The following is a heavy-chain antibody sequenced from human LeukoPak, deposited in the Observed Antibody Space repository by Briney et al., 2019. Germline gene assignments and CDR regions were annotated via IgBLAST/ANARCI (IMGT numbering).Heavy chain of an antibody. Sequence: PSETLSLTCTVSGGSISSSSYYWSWIRQPPGKGLEWIGEINHSGSTNYNPSLKSRVTISVDTSKNQFSLKLSSVTAADTAVYYCARGRRQVGRSTSCYIYWGQGTLVTVSS. CDR3: ARGRRQVGRSTSCYIY. J-gene: IGHJ4*02. D-gene: IGHD2-2*02. CDR2: INHSGST. CDR1: GGSISSSSYY. V-gene: IGHV4-39*07.